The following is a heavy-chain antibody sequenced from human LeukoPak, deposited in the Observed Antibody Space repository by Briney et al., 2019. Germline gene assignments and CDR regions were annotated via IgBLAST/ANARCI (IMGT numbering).Heavy chain of an antibody. CDR1: GFTFSSYG. V-gene: IGHV3-30*02. D-gene: IGHD6-19*01. Sequence: GGSLRLSCAASGFTFSSYGMHWVRQAPGKGLEWVAFIRYDGSNKYYADSVKGRFTISRDNSKNTLYLQMNSLRAEDTAVYYCAKDLRAPVAGIRYMDVWGKGTTVTISS. J-gene: IGHJ6*03. CDR2: IRYDGSNK. CDR3: AKDLRAPVAGIRYMDV.